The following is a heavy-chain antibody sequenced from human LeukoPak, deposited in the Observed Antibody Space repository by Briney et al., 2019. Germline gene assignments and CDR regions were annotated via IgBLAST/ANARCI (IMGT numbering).Heavy chain of an antibody. J-gene: IGHJ4*02. CDR2: INHSGST. CDR3: ARQGGNYDILTGYYSYYFDY. CDR1: GGSFSGYY. Sequence: SETLSLTCAVYGGSFSGYYWSWIRQPPGKGLEWIGEINHSGSTNYNPSLKSRVTIFVDTSKNQFSLKLSSVTAADTAVYYCARQGGNYDILTGYYSYYFDYWGQGTLVTVSS. D-gene: IGHD3-9*01. V-gene: IGHV4-34*01.